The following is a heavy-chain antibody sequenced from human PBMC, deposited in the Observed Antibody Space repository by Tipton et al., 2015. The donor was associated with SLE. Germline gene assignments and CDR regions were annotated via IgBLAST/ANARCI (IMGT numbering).Heavy chain of an antibody. Sequence: TLSLTCTVSGAPVSSFCWNWIRQSPGKGLEWIACVCNSVSTNYDPSLKSRGTISVDTSKNHFSLELTSVTAADTAVYYCARDSDHSSGWFPSLFDWGQGTLVTVSS. CDR2: VCNSVST. D-gene: IGHD6-19*01. CDR3: ARDSDHSSGWFPSLFD. J-gene: IGHJ4*02. V-gene: IGHV4-4*08. CDR1: GAPVSSFC.